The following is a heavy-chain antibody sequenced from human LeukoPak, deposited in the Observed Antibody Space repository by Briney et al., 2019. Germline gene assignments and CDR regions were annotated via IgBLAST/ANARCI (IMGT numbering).Heavy chain of an antibody. V-gene: IGHV4-59*01. CDR3: ARARYREDSYGYAGGFYYMDV. Sequence: SETLSLTCTVSGGSTSNYYWSWIRQPPGKGLEWIGYISYSGSSNSHPSLKSRVTISVDMSQTQVYLELSSATAADTAVYYCARARYREDSYGYAGGFYYMDVWGKGTTVTVSS. CDR1: GGSTSNYY. CDR2: ISYSGSS. D-gene: IGHD5-18*01. J-gene: IGHJ6*03.